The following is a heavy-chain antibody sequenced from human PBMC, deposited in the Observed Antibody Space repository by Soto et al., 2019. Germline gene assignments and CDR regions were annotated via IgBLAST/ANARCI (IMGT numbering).Heavy chain of an antibody. D-gene: IGHD3-16*01. V-gene: IGHV1-2*02. CDR1: GNTHTIYF. CDR2: INSVSGGT. J-gene: IGHJ4*02. Sequence: QVQLVQSGAEMKQPGASVRVSCKASGNTHTIYFIHWLRQAPGQGLEWMGWINSVSGGTNYAPRLRGRVSITRDTSSATAFMDLSGLRSDDTAVYYCARGGSYYAHWGQGTLVTVSS. CDR3: ARGGSYYAH.